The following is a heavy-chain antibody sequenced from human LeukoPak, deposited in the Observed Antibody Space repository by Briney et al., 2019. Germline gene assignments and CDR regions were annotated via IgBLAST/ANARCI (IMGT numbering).Heavy chain of an antibody. V-gene: IGHV3-21*01. J-gene: IGHJ4*02. CDR2: ISSSSSYI. D-gene: IGHD3-10*01. Sequence: GGSLRLSCAASGFTFSSYSMNWVRQAPGKGLEWVSSISSSSSYIYYADSVKGRFTFSRDNAKNSLYLQMNSLRAEDTAVYYCARDWSYYGSGSTLWGQGTLVTVSS. CDR1: GFTFSSYS. CDR3: ARDWSYYGSGSTL.